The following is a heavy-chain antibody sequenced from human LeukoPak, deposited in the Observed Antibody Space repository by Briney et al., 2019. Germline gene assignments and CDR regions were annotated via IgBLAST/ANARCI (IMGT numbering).Heavy chain of an antibody. CDR1: GGSISSYY. CDR3: AREESGSRLLNWFDP. D-gene: IGHD3-10*01. V-gene: IGHV4-4*07. Sequence: SETLSLTCTVSGGSISSYYWSWIRQPAGKGLEWIGRIYNSGSTTYNPSLKSRVTMSVDTSKNQFSLKLSSVTAADTAVYYCAREESGSRLLNWFDPWGQGTLVTVSS. J-gene: IGHJ5*02. CDR2: IYNSGST.